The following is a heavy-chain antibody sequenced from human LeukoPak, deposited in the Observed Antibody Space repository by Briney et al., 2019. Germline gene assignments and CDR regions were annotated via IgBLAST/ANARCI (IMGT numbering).Heavy chain of an antibody. V-gene: IGHV1-69*02. CDR2: IIPILGIA. D-gene: IGHD4-11*01. CDR1: GGTFSSYT. CDR3: ARLTTVTTFQR. J-gene: IGHJ4*02. Sequence: SVKVSCKASGGTFSSYTINWVRQAPGQGLEWMGRIIPILGIANYAQKFQGRVTITADKSTSTAYMELSSLRSEDTAVYYCARLTTVTTFQRWGQGTLVTVSS.